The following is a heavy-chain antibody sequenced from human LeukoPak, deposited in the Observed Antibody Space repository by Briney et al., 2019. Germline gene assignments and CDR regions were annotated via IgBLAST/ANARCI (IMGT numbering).Heavy chain of an antibody. CDR2: INWNGGSI. D-gene: IGHD3/OR15-3a*01. J-gene: IGHJ3*02. CDR1: GFTFDDYG. CDR3: ARGWTSSDAFDI. V-gene: IGHV3-20*04. Sequence: PGGSLSLSCAASGFTFDDYGLSWVRQAPGKGLEWVSGINWNGGSIGYADSVKGRFTISRDNAKNSLYLQMNSLRAEDTALYYCARGWTSSDAFDIWGEARVVTVSS.